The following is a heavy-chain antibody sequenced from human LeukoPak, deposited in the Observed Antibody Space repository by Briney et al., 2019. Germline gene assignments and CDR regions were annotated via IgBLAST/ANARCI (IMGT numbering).Heavy chain of an antibody. V-gene: IGHV3-23*01. CDR3: AKEEYSSSWYFKEAFDI. J-gene: IGHJ3*02. D-gene: IGHD6-13*01. Sequence: PGGSLRLSCAASGFTVSSNYMSWVRQAPGKGLEWVSAISGSGGSTYYADSVKGRFTISRDNSKNTLYLQMNSLRAEDTGVYYCAKEEYSSSWYFKEAFDIWGQGTMVTVSS. CDR2: ISGSGGST. CDR1: GFTVSSNY.